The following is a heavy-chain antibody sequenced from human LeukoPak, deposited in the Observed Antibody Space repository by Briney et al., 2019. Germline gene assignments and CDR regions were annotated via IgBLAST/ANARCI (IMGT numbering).Heavy chain of an antibody. CDR1: GFTFSSYA. J-gene: IGHJ4*02. V-gene: IGHV3-23*01. CDR2: ISGSGGST. D-gene: IGHD3-22*01. CDR3: AKPPLSDYYDSSGYYYFDY. Sequence: GGSLRLSCSASGFTFSSYAMSWVRQAPGKGLEWVSAISGSGGSTYYADSVRGRFTISRDNSKNTLYLQMNSLRAEDTAVYYCAKPPLSDYYDSSGYYYFDYWGQGTLVTVSS.